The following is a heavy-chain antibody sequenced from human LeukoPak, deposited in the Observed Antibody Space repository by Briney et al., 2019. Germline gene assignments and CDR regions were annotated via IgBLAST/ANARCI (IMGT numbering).Heavy chain of an antibody. CDR2: ISGSGGST. CDR3: ARGSSAFYYFDS. J-gene: IGHJ4*02. V-gene: IGHV3-23*01. Sequence: GGSLRLSCAASGFTFSSYAMSWVRQAPGKRLEWVSTISGSGGSTFHADSVKGRFSISRDNSKNTLYLQMNSLRAEDTAEYYCARGSSAFYYFDSWGQGTLVSVSS. CDR1: GFTFSSYA. D-gene: IGHD6-13*01.